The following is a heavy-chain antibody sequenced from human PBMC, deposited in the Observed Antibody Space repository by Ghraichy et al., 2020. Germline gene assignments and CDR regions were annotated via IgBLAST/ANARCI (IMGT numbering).Heavy chain of an antibody. CDR2: IIPIFGTA. Sequence: SVKVSCKASGGTFSSYAISWVRQAPGQGLEWIGWIIPIFGTANYAQKFQGRVTITADESTSTAYMELSSLRSEDTAVYYCAREGGIVVVPAAIDQGYFQHWGQGTLVTVSS. V-gene: IGHV1-69*13. D-gene: IGHD2-2*02. J-gene: IGHJ1*01. CDR1: GGTFSSYA. CDR3: AREGGIVVVPAAIDQGYFQH.